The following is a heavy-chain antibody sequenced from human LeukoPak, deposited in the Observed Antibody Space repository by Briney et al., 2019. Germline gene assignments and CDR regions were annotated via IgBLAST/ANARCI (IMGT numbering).Heavy chain of an antibody. J-gene: IGHJ6*03. D-gene: IGHD2-2*01. CDR2: INPNSGGT. V-gene: IGHV1-2*02. CDR3: ARGNIRYQLRNLPNMDV. Sequence: GASVKVSCKASGYTFTGNYMHWVRQAPGQGLEWMGWINPNSGGTNYAQKFQGRVTMTRDTSISTAYMELSRLRSDDTAVYYCARGNIRYQLRNLPNMDVWGKGTTVTVSS. CDR1: GYTFTGNY.